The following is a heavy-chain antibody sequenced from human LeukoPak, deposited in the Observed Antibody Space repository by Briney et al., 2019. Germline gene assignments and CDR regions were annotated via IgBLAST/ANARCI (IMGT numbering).Heavy chain of an antibody. CDR1: GFTFSSYA. CDR3: ARGPGGWLQDYGSFDY. V-gene: IGHV3-30*01. J-gene: IGHJ4*02. Sequence: GGSLRLSCAASGFTFSSYAMHWVRLAPGKGLERVAVILYDGSNKYYADSVKGRFTISRDNSKNTLYLQMNSLRAEDTDVYYCARGPGGWLQDYGSFDYWGQGTLVTVSS. D-gene: IGHD5-24*01. CDR2: ILYDGSNK.